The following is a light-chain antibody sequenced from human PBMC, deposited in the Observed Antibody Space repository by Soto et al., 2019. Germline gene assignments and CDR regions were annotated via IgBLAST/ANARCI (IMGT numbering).Light chain of an antibody. Sequence: DIQMTQSPSTLSAFVGDRVAIACRASQNISSCLAWYQQKPGKAPKILIYKESTLESGVPARFSGSGSGTVFSLTIRSLPPDDFATYYCQPYHLHSTFGPGTKVDL. CDR3: QPYHLHST. V-gene: IGKV1-5*03. J-gene: IGKJ3*01. CDR2: KES. CDR1: QNISSC.